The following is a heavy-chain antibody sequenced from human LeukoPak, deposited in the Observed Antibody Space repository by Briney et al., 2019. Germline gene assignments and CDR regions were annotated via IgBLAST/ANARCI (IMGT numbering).Heavy chain of an antibody. Sequence: SETLSLTCTVSGGSISSYYWSWIRQPPGKGLEWIGYIYYSGSTNYNPSLKSRVTISVDTSKNQFSLKLSSVTAADTAVYYCARDGGVRATHLDYWGQGTLVTVSS. CDR1: GGSISSYY. J-gene: IGHJ4*02. CDR2: IYYSGST. V-gene: IGHV4-59*01. D-gene: IGHD1-26*01. CDR3: ARDGGVRATHLDY.